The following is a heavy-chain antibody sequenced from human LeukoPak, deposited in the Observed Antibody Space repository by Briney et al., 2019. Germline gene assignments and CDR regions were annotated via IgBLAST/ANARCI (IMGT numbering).Heavy chain of an antibody. J-gene: IGHJ3*02. D-gene: IGHD6-19*01. CDR3: ARGAVAVRNAFDI. V-gene: IGHV6-1*01. Sequence: SQTLSLTYAISGDSVSSNSAAWNWIRQSPSRGLEWLGRTYYSSKWYNDYAVSVKSRITINPDTSKNQFSLQLNSVTPEDTALYYCARGAVAVRNAFDIWGQGTMVTVSS. CDR1: GDSVSSNSAA. CDR2: TYYSSKWYN.